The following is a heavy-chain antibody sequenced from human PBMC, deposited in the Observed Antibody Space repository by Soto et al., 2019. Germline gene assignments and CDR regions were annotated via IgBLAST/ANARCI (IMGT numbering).Heavy chain of an antibody. CDR2: IYPGDSDT. V-gene: IGHV5-51*01. CDR1: GYSFTSYW. D-gene: IGHD3-22*01. Sequence: PGESLKISCKGSGYSFTSYWIGWVRQMPGKGLEWMGIIYPGDSDTRYSPSFQGQVTISADRSISTAYLQWSSLKASDTAMYYCARQRDYYDSSGHQDFDYWGQGTLVTVSS. J-gene: IGHJ4*02. CDR3: ARQRDYYDSSGHQDFDY.